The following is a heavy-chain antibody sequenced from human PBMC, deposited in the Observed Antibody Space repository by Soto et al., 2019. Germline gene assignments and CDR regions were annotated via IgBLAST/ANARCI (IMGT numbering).Heavy chain of an antibody. CDR2: MKSGSYAGTA. CDR1: GFVFNGAW. CDR3: APRTRTPPPP. Sequence: EVQLVESGGGLVKPGGSLRLSCVASGFVFNGAWMNWVRQAPGTGLEWVGRMKSGSYAGTADYAAPVKGRFTISRDESKIMLTLQITHLNTRDNALYFFAPRTRTPPPPGGQGTLVTVSS. J-gene: IGHJ5*02. V-gene: IGHV3-15*07.